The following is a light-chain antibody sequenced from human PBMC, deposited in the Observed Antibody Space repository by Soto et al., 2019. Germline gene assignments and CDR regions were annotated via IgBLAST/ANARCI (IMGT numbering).Light chain of an antibody. CDR3: QQYYSTPLLT. CDR2: WAS. CDR1: QSVLYSSNNKNY. J-gene: IGKJ4*01. V-gene: IGKV4-1*01. Sequence: DIVMTQSPDSLAVSLGERATINCKSSQSVLYSSNNKNYLAWYQQKPGQPPKLLIYWASTRESGVPDRFSGSGSGTDFNLTISSLQAEDVAVSYCQQYYSTPLLTFGGGTKVEIK.